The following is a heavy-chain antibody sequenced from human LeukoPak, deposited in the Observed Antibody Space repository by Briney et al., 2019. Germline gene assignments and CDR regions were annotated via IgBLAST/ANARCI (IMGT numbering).Heavy chain of an antibody. CDR2: INSDGSST. CDR3: AKERGRSVLSTAGLDY. D-gene: IGHD4/OR15-4a*01. CDR1: GFTFSSYW. V-gene: IGHV3-74*01. J-gene: IGHJ4*02. Sequence: PGGSLRLSCAASGFTFSSYWVHWVRQAPGKGLVWVSRINSDGSSTSYADSVKGRFTISRDNAKNTLYLQMNSLRAEDTAVYYCAKERGRSVLSTAGLDYWGQGTLVTVSS.